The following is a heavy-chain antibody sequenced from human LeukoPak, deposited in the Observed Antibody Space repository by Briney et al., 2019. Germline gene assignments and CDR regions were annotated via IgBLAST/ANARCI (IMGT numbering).Heavy chain of an antibody. CDR1: GCTFSSYW. J-gene: IGHJ4*02. CDR3: ARLSGTFDY. V-gene: IGHV3-74*01. Sequence: GGSVRLSCAASGCTFSSYWMHWVRQAPGKGLVWVSRINTDGSSTSYADSVKGRFTITRDNAKNTLYLQMNSLRAEDTAVYYCARLSGTFDYWGQGTLVTVSS. CDR2: INTDGSST. D-gene: IGHD1-26*01.